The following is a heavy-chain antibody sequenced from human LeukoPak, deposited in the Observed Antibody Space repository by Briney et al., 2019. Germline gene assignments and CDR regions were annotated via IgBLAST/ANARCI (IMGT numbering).Heavy chain of an antibody. CDR2: LYYMRGA. CDR3: ARDALVVPANYYYYYGMDV. CDR1: GGSISGYY. J-gene: IGHJ6*02. Sequence: SETLSLTCTVSGGSISGYYWSWSRQPPGKGVEWIGNLYYMRGAWYKSSLKSRVTTSVDTSKNQFSLKLSSVTAADTAVYYCARDALVVPANYYYYYGMDVWGQGTTVTVSS. V-gene: IGHV4-59*01. D-gene: IGHD2-2*01.